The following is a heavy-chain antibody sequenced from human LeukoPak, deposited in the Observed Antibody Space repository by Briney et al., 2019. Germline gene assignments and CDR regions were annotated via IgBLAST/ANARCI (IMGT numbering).Heavy chain of an antibody. Sequence: GESLKISCKGSGYSFTSYWIGWVRQMPGKGLEWMGIIYPGDSDTRYSSSFQGQVTISADKSISTAYLQWSSLKASDTAMYYCARTPYSSSWERYYYYGMDVWGQGTTVTVSS. V-gene: IGHV5-51*01. CDR2: IYPGDSDT. D-gene: IGHD6-13*01. CDR1: GYSFTSYW. CDR3: ARTPYSSSWERYYYYGMDV. J-gene: IGHJ6*02.